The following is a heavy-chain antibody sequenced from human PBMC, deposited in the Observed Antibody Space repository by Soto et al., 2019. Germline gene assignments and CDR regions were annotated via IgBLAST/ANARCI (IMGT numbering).Heavy chain of an antibody. CDR3: AKHYDSSGYPIFGPGDY. Sequence: GGSLRLSCAASGFTFSSYAMSWVRQAPGKGLEWVSAISGSGGSTYYADSVKGRFTISRDNSKNTLYLQMNSLRAEDTAVYYCAKHYDSSGYPIFGPGDYWGQGTLVTVSS. V-gene: IGHV3-23*01. J-gene: IGHJ4*02. CDR1: GFTFSSYA. CDR2: ISGSGGST. D-gene: IGHD3-22*01.